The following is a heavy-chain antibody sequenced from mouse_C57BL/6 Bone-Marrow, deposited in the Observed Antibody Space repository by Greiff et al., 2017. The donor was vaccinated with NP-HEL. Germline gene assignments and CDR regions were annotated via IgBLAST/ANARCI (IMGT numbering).Heavy chain of an antibody. V-gene: IGHV1-69*01. CDR1: GYTFTSYW. J-gene: IGHJ1*03. D-gene: IGHD1-2*01. CDR2: IDPSDSYT. Sequence: QVQLKQPGAELVMPGASVKLSCKASGYTFTSYWMHWVKQRPGQGLEWIGEIDPSDSYTNYNRKFKGKSTLTVDKSSSTAYMQLSSLTSEDSAVYYCARGEGYYGLYWYFDVWGTGTTVTVSS. CDR3: ARGEGYYGLYWYFDV.